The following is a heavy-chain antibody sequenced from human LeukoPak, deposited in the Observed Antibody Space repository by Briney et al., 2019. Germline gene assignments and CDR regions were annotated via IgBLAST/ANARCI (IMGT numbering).Heavy chain of an antibody. D-gene: IGHD6-6*01. CDR1: GYTFTAYY. Sequence: ASVGVSCKASGYTFTAYYIHWVRQAPGRGLEWMGWINPNSAGTNYAQKFQGRVTMTRDTSISTVFMELYSLRSDDTAVYYCAREDSRSTSLDYWGQGTLVTVSS. CDR2: INPNSAGT. J-gene: IGHJ4*02. CDR3: AREDSRSTSLDY. V-gene: IGHV1-2*02.